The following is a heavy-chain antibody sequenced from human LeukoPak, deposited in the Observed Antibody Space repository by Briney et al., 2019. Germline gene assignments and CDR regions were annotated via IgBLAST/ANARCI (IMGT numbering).Heavy chain of an antibody. CDR3: ARGGRELHPAFDY. Sequence: SETLSLTCTVSGDFITAYYWSWIRQPPGKGLEWLGYVYYTGSTEYNPSLRSRVTISVDTSKNQFSLKLSSVTAADTAVYYCARGGRELHPAFDYWGQGTLVTVSS. CDR2: VYYTGST. J-gene: IGHJ4*02. V-gene: IGHV4-59*01. CDR1: GDFITAYY. D-gene: IGHD1-26*01.